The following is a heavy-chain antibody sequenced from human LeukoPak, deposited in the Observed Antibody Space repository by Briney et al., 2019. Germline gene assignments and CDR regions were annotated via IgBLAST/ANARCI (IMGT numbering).Heavy chain of an antibody. CDR3: ARTRSKTITMVLDY. CDR1: AGSFSGYY. Sequence: SETLFLTCAVYAGSFSGYYWSWIRQPPGKGLEWIGEINHSGSTNYNPSLNSRLTISVDTSKNKFSLKLRSVTAAETDVYYCARTRSKTITMVLDYWGQGTLATVSS. CDR2: INHSGST. J-gene: IGHJ4*02. V-gene: IGHV4-34*01. D-gene: IGHD3-10*01.